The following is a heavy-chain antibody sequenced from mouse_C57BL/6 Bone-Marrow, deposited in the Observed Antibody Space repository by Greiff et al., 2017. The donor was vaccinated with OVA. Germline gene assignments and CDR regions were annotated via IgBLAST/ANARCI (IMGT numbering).Heavy chain of an antibody. D-gene: IGHD1-1*01. V-gene: IGHV8-8*01. CDR1: GFSLSTFGMG. Sequence: QVQLKESGPGLLQPSQTLSLTCSFSGFSLSTFGMGVGWIRQPSGQGLEWLAHIWWDDDKYYNPALKSRLTISKDTSKNQVFLKIANVDTEDTATYYVAQIGGYGSSFAYWGQGTLVTVSA. CDR2: IWWDDDK. CDR3: AQIGGYGSSFAY. J-gene: IGHJ3*01.